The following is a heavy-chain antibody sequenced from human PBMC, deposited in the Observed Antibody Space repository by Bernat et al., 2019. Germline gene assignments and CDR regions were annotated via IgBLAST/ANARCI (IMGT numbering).Heavy chain of an antibody. CDR2: INPNSGGT. D-gene: IGHD3-22*01. J-gene: IGHJ4*02. CDR3: ARMTYYYDSSGYSPYFDY. CDR1: GYTFTGYY. Sequence: QVQLVQSGAEVKKPGASVNVPCKASGYTFTGYYLHWVRQAPGQGLEWMGWINPNSGGTNYAQKFQGWVTMTRDTSISTAYMKLSRLRSDDTAVYYCARMTYYYDSSGYSPYFDYWGQGTLVTVSS. V-gene: IGHV1-2*04.